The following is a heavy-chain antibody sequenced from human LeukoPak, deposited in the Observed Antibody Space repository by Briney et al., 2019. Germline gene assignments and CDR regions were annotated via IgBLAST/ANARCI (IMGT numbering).Heavy chain of an antibody. CDR2: INPNSGGT. J-gene: IGHJ4*02. V-gene: IGHV1-2*02. CDR3: ARSSGEQLIDY. CDR1: GGTFSSYA. Sequence: AAVKVSCKASGGTFSSYANRWVRQAPGQGLEWMGWINPNSGGTNYAQKFQGRVTMTRDTSISTAYMELSRLRSDDTAVYYCARSSGEQLIDYWGQGTLVTVSS. D-gene: IGHD5-18*01.